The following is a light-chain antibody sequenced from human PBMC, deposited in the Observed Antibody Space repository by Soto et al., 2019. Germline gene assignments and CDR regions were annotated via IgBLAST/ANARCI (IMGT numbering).Light chain of an antibody. J-gene: IGKJ1*01. V-gene: IGKV3-20*01. Sequence: EIVLTQSPGTLSLSPGERATLSCMARQSVSSSYLAWYQQKPGQAPSLLIYGASSRATGIPDRFSGSGSGTDFTLTINRLEPEDFAVYYCQQYGSSPRTFGQGTKVEIK. CDR3: QQYGSSPRT. CDR1: QSVSSSY. CDR2: GAS.